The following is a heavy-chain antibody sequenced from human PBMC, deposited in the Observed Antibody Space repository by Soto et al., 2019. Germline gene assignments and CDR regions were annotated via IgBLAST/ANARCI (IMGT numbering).Heavy chain of an antibody. D-gene: IGHD4-17*01. CDR1: GFTFDDYA. CDR3: AKDIGTEVDFGDYGKSAFDI. J-gene: IGHJ3*02. V-gene: IGHV3-9*01. Sequence: PGGSLRLSCAASGFTFDDYAMHWVRQAPGKGLEWVSGISWNSGYIGYADSVKGRFTISRDNAKNSLYLQMNSLRAEDTALYYCAKDIGTEVDFGDYGKSAFDIWGQGTMVTVSS. CDR2: ISWNSGYI.